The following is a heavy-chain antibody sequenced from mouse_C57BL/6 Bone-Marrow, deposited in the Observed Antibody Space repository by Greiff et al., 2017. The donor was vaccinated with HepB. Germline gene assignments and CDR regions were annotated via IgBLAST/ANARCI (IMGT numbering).Heavy chain of an antibody. CDR2: IWSGGST. CDR3: ASYGYVWFAY. J-gene: IGHJ3*01. V-gene: IGHV2-2*01. CDR1: GFSLTSYG. D-gene: IGHD2-2*01. Sequence: QVTLKVSGPGLVQPSQSLSITCTVSGFSLTSYGLHWVRQSPGKGLEWLGVIWSGGSTDYNAAFISRLSISKDNSKSQVFFKMNSLQADDTAIYYCASYGYVWFAYWGQGTLVTVSA.